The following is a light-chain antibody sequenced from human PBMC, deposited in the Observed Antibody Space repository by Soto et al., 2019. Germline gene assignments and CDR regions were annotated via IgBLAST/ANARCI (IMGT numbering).Light chain of an antibody. Sequence: EIVMTQSPATLSVSPGERATLACRASQSVSGSLAWYQQKPGQAPRLLIYGASTRATGIPARFSGSGSGTAFTLTISSLQSEDFAVYYCQQCGYWPLTFGQGTKVEIK. CDR3: QQCGYWPLT. CDR1: QSVSGS. J-gene: IGKJ1*01. CDR2: GAS. V-gene: IGKV3D-15*01.